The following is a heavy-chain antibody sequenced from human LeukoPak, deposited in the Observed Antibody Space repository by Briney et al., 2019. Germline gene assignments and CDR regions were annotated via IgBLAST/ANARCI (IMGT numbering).Heavy chain of an antibody. CDR2: IYTSGST. CDR1: GLSISSGSYY. V-gene: IGHV4-61*02. CDR3: ARGVRYFDWLSQEPDY. J-gene: IGHJ4*02. D-gene: IGHD3-9*01. Sequence: PSETLSLTCTVSGLSISSGSYYWRWIRQPAGKGREWIGRIYTSGSTNYNPSLKSRVTISVDTSTNQFALHLSSVTAADTAVYYCARGVRYFDWLSQEPDYWGQGTLVTVSS.